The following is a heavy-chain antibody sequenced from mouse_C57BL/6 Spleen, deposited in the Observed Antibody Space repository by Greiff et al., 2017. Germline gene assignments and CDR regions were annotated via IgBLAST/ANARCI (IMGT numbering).Heavy chain of an antibody. D-gene: IGHD3-3*01. CDR1: GYSITSGYY. CDR3: ARMEGRGYYFDY. V-gene: IGHV3-6*01. CDR2: ISYDGSN. J-gene: IGHJ2*01. Sequence: ESGPGLVKPSQSLSLTCSVTGYSITSGYYWNWIRQFPGNKLEWMGYISYDGSNNYNPSLKNRISITRDTSKNQFFLKLNSVTTEDTATYYCARMEGRGYYFDYWGQGTTLTVSS.